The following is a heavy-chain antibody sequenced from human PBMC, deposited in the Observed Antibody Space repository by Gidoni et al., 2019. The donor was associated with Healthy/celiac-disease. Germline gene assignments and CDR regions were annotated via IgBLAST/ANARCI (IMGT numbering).Heavy chain of an antibody. CDR2: ISYDGSNK. J-gene: IGHJ4*02. CDR1: GCTFSSYG. CDR3: ANGDCYPRWRPCVDY. Sequence: QVQLVESGGGVVQPGRSLRLSCAASGCTFSSYGMHWVRQAPGKGLVWVAVISYDGSNKYYADSVKGRFTISRDNSKNTLYLQMNSLRAEDTAVYYCANGDCYPRWRPCVDYWGQGTLVTVSS. V-gene: IGHV3-30*18. D-gene: IGHD2-21*02.